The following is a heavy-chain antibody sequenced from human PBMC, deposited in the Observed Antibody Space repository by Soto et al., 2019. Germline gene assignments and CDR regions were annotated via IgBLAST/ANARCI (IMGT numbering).Heavy chain of an antibody. CDR2: INPSGGST. Sequence: ASVKVSCKASGYTFTSYYMHWVRQAPGQGLEWMGIINPSGGSTSYAQKFQGRVTMTRDTSTSTVYMELSSLRSEDTAVYYCAREVVPAAPLRDYGMDVWGQGTTVTAP. CDR3: AREVVPAAPLRDYGMDV. J-gene: IGHJ6*02. V-gene: IGHV1-46*01. CDR1: GYTFTSYY. D-gene: IGHD2-2*01.